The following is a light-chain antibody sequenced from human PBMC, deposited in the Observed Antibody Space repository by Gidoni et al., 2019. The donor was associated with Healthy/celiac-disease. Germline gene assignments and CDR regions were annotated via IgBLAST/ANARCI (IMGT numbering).Light chain of an antibody. CDR2: EVS. Sequence: QSALTQPASVSGSPGPSIPISCTGTSSDVGGYNYVSWYQQHPGKAPKLMIYEVSNRPSGVSNRFSGSKSGNTASLTISGLQAEDEADYYCSSYTSSSISLYVFGTGTKVTVL. J-gene: IGLJ1*01. CDR1: SSDVGGYNY. CDR3: SSYTSSSISLYV. V-gene: IGLV2-14*01.